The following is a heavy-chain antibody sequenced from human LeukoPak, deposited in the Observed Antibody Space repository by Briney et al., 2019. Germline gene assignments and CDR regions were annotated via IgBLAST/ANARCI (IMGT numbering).Heavy chain of an antibody. CDR3: ARANYDYAWGSPTEPFDY. Sequence: ASVKVSCKASGYTFTGYYMHWVRQAPGQGLEWMGWINPNSGGTNYAQKFQGRVTMTRDTSISTAYMELSRLRSDDTAVYYCARANYDYAWGSPTEPFDYWGQGTLVTVSS. CDR2: INPNSGGT. D-gene: IGHD3-16*01. V-gene: IGHV1-2*02. CDR1: GYTFTGYY. J-gene: IGHJ4*02.